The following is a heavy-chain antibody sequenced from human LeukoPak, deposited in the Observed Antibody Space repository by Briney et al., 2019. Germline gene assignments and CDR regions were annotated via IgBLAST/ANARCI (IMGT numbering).Heavy chain of an antibody. Sequence: GGSLRLSCAASGFTFSNYAMNWVRQAPGKGLEWVSGISGSSGTINYAAPVKGRFPISRDNSRNTLYLQMNSLRADDTAVYYCAKRLGDPRAFDYWGQGTLVTVSS. CDR3: AKRLGDPRAFDY. V-gene: IGHV3-23*01. CDR1: GFTFSNYA. CDR2: ISGSSGTI. J-gene: IGHJ4*02. D-gene: IGHD2-21*02.